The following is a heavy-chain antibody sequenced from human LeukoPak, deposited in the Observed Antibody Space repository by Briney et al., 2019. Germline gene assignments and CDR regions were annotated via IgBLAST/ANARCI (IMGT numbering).Heavy chain of an antibody. CDR2: ISGSPDST. CDR1: GFTFSIYA. CDR3: ARGRGIAASYFDY. J-gene: IGHJ4*02. D-gene: IGHD6-13*01. V-gene: IGHV3-23*01. Sequence: GGSLRLSCAASGFTFSIYAMSWVRQAPGKGLEWVSSISGSPDSTYYADSVKGRFTISRDNAKNSLYLQMNSLRAEDTAVYYCARGRGIAASYFDYWGQGTLVTVSS.